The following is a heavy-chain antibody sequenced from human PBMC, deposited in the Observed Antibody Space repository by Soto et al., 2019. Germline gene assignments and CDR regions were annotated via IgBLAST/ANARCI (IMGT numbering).Heavy chain of an antibody. J-gene: IGHJ4*02. D-gene: IGHD6-13*01. V-gene: IGHV3-15*01. CDR2: IKSKTDGGTT. CDR3: TTDRRGYSSSWHPVDY. CDR1: GFTFSNAW. Sequence: GGSLRLSCAASGFTFSNAWMSWFRQAPGKGLEWVGRIKSKTDGGTTDYAAPVKGRFTISRDDSKNTLYLQMNSLKTEDTAVYYCTTDRRGYSSSWHPVDYWGQGTLVTVS.